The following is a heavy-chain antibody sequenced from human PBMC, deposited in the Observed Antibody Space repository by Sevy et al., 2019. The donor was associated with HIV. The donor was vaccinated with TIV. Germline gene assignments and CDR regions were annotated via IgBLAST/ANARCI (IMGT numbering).Heavy chain of an antibody. CDR3: AKADGDLYCSGGSCCSPHQLWYYYYGMDV. V-gene: IGHV3-30*18. Sequence: GGSLRLSCAASRFTFSSYGMHWVRQAPGKGLEWVAVISYDGSNKYYSDSVKGRFTISRDNYKNTLYLQRNSLRAEVTAVYDSAKADGDLYCSGGSCCSPHQLWYYYYGMDVWGQGTTVTVSS. CDR2: ISYDGSNK. J-gene: IGHJ6*02. D-gene: IGHD2-15*01. CDR1: RFTFSSYG.